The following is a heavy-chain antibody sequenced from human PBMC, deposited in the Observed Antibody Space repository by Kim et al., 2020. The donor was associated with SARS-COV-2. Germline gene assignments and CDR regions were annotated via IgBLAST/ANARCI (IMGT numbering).Heavy chain of an antibody. Sequence: SGPTLVNPTQTLTLTCTFSGFSLSTSGVGVGWIRQPPGKALEWLALIYWDDDKRYSPSLKSRLTITKDTSKNQVVLTMTNMDPVDTATYYCAHVQYYYDSSGYRDAFDIWGQGTMVTVSS. CDR2: IYWDDDK. J-gene: IGHJ3*02. CDR1: GFSLSTSGVG. V-gene: IGHV2-5*02. CDR3: AHVQYYYDSSGYRDAFDI. D-gene: IGHD3-22*01.